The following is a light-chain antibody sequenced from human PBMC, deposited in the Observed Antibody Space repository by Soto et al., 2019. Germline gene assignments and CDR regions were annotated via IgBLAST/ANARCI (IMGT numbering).Light chain of an antibody. CDR1: SSDVGGYQH. CDR3: SSYAGTNTVV. CDR2: EVN. J-gene: IGLJ2*01. Sequence: QSALTQPPSASGSPGQSVTISCTGTSSDVGGYQHVSWYQQYPGKAPKLMIYEVNKRPSEVPHRFSGSKSGNTASLTVSGLQAEDEADYYCSSYAGTNTVVFGGRTQLTVL. V-gene: IGLV2-8*01.